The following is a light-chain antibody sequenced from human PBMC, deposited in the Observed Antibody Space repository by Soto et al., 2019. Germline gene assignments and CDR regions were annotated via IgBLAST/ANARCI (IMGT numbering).Light chain of an antibody. J-gene: IGKJ1*01. Sequence: DIQMTQSPSALSAFVGDRVTITCRASQSISYWLAWYQQKPGKAPKVLIYDASSLESGVPSRFSGSGSGTEFTLTINSLQPDDLATYYCQQYNTSWTFGQGTKVDIK. CDR1: QSISYW. CDR3: QQYNTSWT. V-gene: IGKV1-5*01. CDR2: DAS.